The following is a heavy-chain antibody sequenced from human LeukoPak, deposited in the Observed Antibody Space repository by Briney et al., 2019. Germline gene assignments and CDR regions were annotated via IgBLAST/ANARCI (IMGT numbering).Heavy chain of an antibody. CDR2: INPSCGST. D-gene: IGHD6-19*01. V-gene: IGHV1-46*01. J-gene: IGHJ6*02. CDR3: ASGSGWSRTYYYYYYGMDV. CDR1: GYTSTSYY. Sequence: ASVKVSCKASGYTSTSYYMHWVRQAPGQGLEWMGVINPSCGSTSYAQKFQGRVTMTRDTSTSTVYMELSSLRSEDTAVYYCASGSGWSRTYYYYYYGMDVWGQGTTVTVSS.